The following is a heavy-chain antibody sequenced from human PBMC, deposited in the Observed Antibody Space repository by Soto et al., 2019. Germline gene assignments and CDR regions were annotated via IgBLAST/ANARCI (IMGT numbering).Heavy chain of an antibody. D-gene: IGHD6-13*01. CDR3: ARGLYTAAAR. CDR2: INHSGST. J-gene: IGHJ4*02. Sequence: QVQLQQWGAGLLKPSETLSLTCAVYGGSFSGYYWSWIRQPPGKGLGWIGEINHSGSTNYNPSLKSRVTISVDTSKNQFSLKLSSVTAADTAVYYCARGLYTAAARWGQGTLVTVSS. V-gene: IGHV4-34*01. CDR1: GGSFSGYY.